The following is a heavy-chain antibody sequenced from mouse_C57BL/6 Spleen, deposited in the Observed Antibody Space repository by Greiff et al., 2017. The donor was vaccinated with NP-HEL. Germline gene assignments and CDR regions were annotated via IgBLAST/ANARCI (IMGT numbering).Heavy chain of an antibody. CDR2: IYPSDSET. D-gene: IGHD3-2*02. V-gene: IGHV1-61*01. CDR1: GYTFTSYW. J-gene: IGHJ2*01. CDR3: AREWAQAEGYYFDY. Sequence: QVQLQQPGAELVRPGSSVKLSCKASGYTFTSYWMDWVKQRPGQGLEWIGNIYPSDSETHYNQKFKDKATLTVDKSSSTAYMQLSSLTSEDSAVYYCAREWAQAEGYYFDYWGQGTTLTVSS.